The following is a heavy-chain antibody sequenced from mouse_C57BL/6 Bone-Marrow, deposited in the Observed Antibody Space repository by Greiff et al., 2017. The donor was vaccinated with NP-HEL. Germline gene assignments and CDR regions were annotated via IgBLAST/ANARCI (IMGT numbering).Heavy chain of an antibody. J-gene: IGHJ1*03. CDR2: IRSKSNNYAT. D-gene: IGHD2-1*01. V-gene: IGHV10-1*01. Sequence: EVMLVESGGGLVQPKGSLKLSCAASGFSFNTYAMNWVRQAPGKGLEWVARIRSKSNNYATYYADSVKDRFTISRDDSESMLYLQMNNLKTEDTAMYYCVSPLYGNYGYFDVWGTGTTVTVSS. CDR1: GFSFNTYA. CDR3: VSPLYGNYGYFDV.